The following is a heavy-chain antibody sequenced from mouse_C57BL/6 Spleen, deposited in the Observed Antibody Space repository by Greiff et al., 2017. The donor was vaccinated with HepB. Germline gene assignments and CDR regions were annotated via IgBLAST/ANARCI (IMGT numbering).Heavy chain of an antibody. CDR1: GFTFSSYA. Sequence: DVMLVESGGGLVKPGGSLKLSCAASGFTFSSYAMSWVRQTPEKRLEWVATISDGGSYTYYPDNVKGRFTISRDNAKNNLYLQMSHLKSEDTAMYYCASRGDYDYDPFDYWGQGTTLTVSS. CDR2: ISDGGSYT. V-gene: IGHV5-4*03. CDR3: ASRGDYDYDPFDY. J-gene: IGHJ2*01. D-gene: IGHD2-4*01.